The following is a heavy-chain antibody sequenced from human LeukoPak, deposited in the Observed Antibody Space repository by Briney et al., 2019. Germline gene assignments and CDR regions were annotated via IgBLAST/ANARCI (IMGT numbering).Heavy chain of an antibody. CDR3: AKGRGHYSSSSKENFDY. J-gene: IGHJ4*02. CDR1: GFTFSSYA. Sequence: TGGSLRLSCAASGFTFSSYAMSWVRQAPGKGLEWVSAISGSGGSTYYADSVKGRFTISRDNSKNTLYLQMNSLRAEDTAVYYCAKGRGHYSSSSKENFDYWGQGTLVTVSS. CDR2: ISGSGGST. V-gene: IGHV3-23*01. D-gene: IGHD6-6*01.